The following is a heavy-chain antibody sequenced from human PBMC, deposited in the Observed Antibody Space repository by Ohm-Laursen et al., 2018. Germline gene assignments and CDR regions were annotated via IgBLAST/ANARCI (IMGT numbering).Heavy chain of an antibody. CDR1: GVTLTSFG. D-gene: IGHD2-2*01. CDR3: ARAIRNQLLPDV. Sequence: GSVYGSRKLSGVTLTSFGAGSGWHGPRQRLGWVWWVNPIIGNTGYAQKFPGRVTMTGDISSSTAYLDLYSLTSEDTATYFCARAIRNQLLPDVWGQGTTVTVSS. V-gene: IGHV1-8*01. J-gene: IGHJ6*02. CDR2: VNPIIGNT.